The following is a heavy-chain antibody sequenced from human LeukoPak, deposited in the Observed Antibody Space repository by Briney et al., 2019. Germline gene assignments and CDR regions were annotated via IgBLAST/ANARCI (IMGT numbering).Heavy chain of an antibody. J-gene: IGHJ5*02. CDR3: AREGRTSGTSWYDP. CDR1: DYSVTSDHY. Sequence: SETLSLTCAVSDYSVTSDHYWGWIRLAPGKGLEWIGSIYHSGGTYYSPSLKSRVTISVDTSKDQFSLRLTSVTAADTGIYYCAREGRTSGTSWYDPWGQGTRVTVSS. V-gene: IGHV4-38-2*01. D-gene: IGHD3-10*01. CDR2: IYHSGGT.